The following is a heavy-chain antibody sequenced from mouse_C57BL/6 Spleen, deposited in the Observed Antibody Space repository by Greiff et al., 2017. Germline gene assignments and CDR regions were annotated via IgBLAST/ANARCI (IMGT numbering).Heavy chain of an antibody. CDR1: GYTFTSYW. CDR3: ARSDYYGSSYVFDY. J-gene: IGHJ2*01. CDR2: IDPSDSET. V-gene: IGHV1-52*01. Sequence: QVQLQQPGAELVRPGSSVKLSCKASGYTFTSYWMHWVKQRPIQGLEWIGNIDPSDSETHYNQKFKDKATLTVDKSSSTAYMQLSSLTSEDSAVYYCARSDYYGSSYVFDYWGKGTTLTVSS. D-gene: IGHD1-1*01.